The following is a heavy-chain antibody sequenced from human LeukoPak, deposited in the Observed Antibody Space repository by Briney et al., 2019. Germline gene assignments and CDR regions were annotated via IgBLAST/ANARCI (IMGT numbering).Heavy chain of an antibody. CDR3: ARAPRWELPFDY. CDR1: GGTFSSYA. J-gene: IGHJ4*02. Sequence: GASVKVSCKVSGGTFSSYAISWVRQAPGQGLEWMGGIIPIFGTANYAQKFQGRVTITADESTSTAYMELSSLRSEDTAVYYCARAPRWELPFDYWGQGTLVTVSS. CDR2: IIPIFGTA. V-gene: IGHV1-69*13. D-gene: IGHD2-15*01.